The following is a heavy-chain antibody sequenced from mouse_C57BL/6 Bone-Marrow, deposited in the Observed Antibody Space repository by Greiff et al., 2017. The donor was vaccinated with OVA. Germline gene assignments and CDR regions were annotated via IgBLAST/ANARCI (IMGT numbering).Heavy chain of an antibody. V-gene: IGHV14-4*01. CDR2: IDPENGDT. CDR3: TPTGPWFAY. D-gene: IGHD4-1*01. Sequence: EVKLMESGAELVRPGASVKLSCTASGFNIKDDYMHWVKQRPEQGLEWIGWIDPENGDTEYASKFQGKATITADTSSNTAYLQLSSLTSEDTAVYYCTPTGPWFAYWGQGTLVTVSA. CDR1: GFNIKDDY. J-gene: IGHJ3*01.